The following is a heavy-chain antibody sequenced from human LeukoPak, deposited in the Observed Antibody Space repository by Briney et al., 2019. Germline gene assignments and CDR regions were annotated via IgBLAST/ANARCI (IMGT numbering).Heavy chain of an antibody. D-gene: IGHD2-2*01. CDR3: ARDIIVVVPAARTDY. Sequence: GASVKVSCKASGYTFTDYYLHWVRQAPGQGLEWMGWINPNSGGTNYAQKFQGRVTMTRDTSISTAYMELSRLRSDDTAVYYCARDIIVVVPAARTDYWGQGTLVTVSS. V-gene: IGHV1-2*02. CDR1: GYTFTDYY. CDR2: INPNSGGT. J-gene: IGHJ4*02.